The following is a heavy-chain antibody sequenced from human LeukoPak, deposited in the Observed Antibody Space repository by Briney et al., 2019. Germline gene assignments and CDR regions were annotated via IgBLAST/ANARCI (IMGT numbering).Heavy chain of an antibody. J-gene: IGHJ4*02. D-gene: IGHD5-18*01. CDR1: GFTFISYA. CDR3: AKAYVDTTYFDS. V-gene: IGHV3-23*01. Sequence: GGSLRLSCAASGFTFISYAMSWVRQAPGKGLEWVSAISGSGDTTYSADSVRGRFTISRDNSKNTLFLQMNSLRAEDTAVYYCAKAYVDTTYFDSWGQGTLITVSS. CDR2: ISGSGDTT.